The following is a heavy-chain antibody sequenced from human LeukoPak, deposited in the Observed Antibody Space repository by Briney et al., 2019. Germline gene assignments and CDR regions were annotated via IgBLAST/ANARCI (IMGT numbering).Heavy chain of an antibody. Sequence: SETLSLTCTVSGGSISSYYWSWIRQPPGKGLEWIGYIYYSGSTNYNPSLKSRVTISVDTSKNQFSLKLSSVTAADTAVYYCARVGSSGWYFGGFEYWGQGTLSPSPQ. D-gene: IGHD6-19*01. CDR2: IYYSGST. CDR1: GGSISSYY. V-gene: IGHV4-59*01. CDR3: ARVGSSGWYFGGFEY. J-gene: IGHJ4*02.